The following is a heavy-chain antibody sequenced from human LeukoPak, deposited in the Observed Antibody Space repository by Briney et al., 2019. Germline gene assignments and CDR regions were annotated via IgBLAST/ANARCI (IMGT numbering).Heavy chain of an antibody. CDR1: GGSFSGYY. Sequence: PSETLSLTCTVSGGSFSGYYWGWIRQPPGKGLEWIGEINHSGSTNYNPSLKSRVTISVDTSKNQFSLKLSSVTAADTAVYYCARGGGNDDGLDYWGQGTLVTVSS. J-gene: IGHJ4*02. V-gene: IGHV4-34*01. D-gene: IGHD1-1*01. CDR3: ARGGGNDDGLDY. CDR2: INHSGST.